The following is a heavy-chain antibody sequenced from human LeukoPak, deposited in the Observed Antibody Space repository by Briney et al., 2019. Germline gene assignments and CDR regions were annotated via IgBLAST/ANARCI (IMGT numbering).Heavy chain of an antibody. D-gene: IGHD3-9*01. CDR3: ARAYYDILTGPTYMDV. CDR1: GGSISSYY. Sequence: SETLSLTCTVSGGSISSYYWSWIRQPAGKGLEWIGRIYASGSTDYNPSLKSRVTMSVDTSKNQFSLKLNSVTAADTAVYYCARAYYDILTGPTYMDVWGKGTTVTVSS. CDR2: IYASGST. J-gene: IGHJ6*03. V-gene: IGHV4-4*07.